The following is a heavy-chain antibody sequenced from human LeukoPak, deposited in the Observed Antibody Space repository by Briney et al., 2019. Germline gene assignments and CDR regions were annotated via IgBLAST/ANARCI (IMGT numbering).Heavy chain of an antibody. V-gene: IGHV1-18*01. CDR3: AREGGAVLWFGEPIDY. D-gene: IGHD3-10*01. Sequence: ASVKVSCKASGYTFTSYGISWVRQAPGQGLEWMGWISAYNGNTNYAQKLQGRVTMTTDTSTSTAYMELRSLSSDDTAVYYCAREGGAVLWFGEPIDYWGQGTLVTVSS. CDR2: ISAYNGNT. CDR1: GYTFTSYG. J-gene: IGHJ4*02.